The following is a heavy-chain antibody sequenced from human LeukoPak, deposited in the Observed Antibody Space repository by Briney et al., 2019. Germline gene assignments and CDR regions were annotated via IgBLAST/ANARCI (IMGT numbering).Heavy chain of an antibody. J-gene: IGHJ3*02. CDR2: IIPIFGTA. D-gene: IGHD3-3*01. CDR3: ARGPVEYDAFDI. V-gene: IGHV1-69*01. Sequence: SVKVSCKASGGTFSSYAISWVRQAPGQGLEWMGGIIPIFGTANYAQKFQGRVTITADESTSTAYMELSSLRSEDTAVYYCARGPVEYDAFDIWGQGTMATVSS. CDR1: GGTFSSYA.